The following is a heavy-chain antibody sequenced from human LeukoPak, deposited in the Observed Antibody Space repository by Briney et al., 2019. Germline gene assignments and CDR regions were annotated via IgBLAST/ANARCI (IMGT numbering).Heavy chain of an antibody. CDR1: GFTFSSYW. J-gene: IGHJ6*02. D-gene: IGHD5-18*01. CDR3: ARGRIQLWKFYYYYGMDV. V-gene: IGHV3-74*01. CDR2: INSDGSST. Sequence: GGSLRLSCAASGFTFSSYWMHWVRQAPGKGLVWVSHINSDGSSTSYADSVKGRFTISRDNAKNTLYLQMNSLRAEDTAVYYCARGRIQLWKFYYYYGMDVWGQGTTVTVSS.